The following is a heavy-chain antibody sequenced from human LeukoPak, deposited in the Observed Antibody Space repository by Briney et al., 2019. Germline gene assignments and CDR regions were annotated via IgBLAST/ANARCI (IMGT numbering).Heavy chain of an antibody. V-gene: IGHV1-24*01. CDR3: ATAAPEMATPPFDP. CDR1: GYTLTELS. CDR2: FDPEDGET. J-gene: IGHJ5*02. Sequence: ASVKVSCKVSGYTLTELSMHWVRQAPGKGLEWMRGFDPEDGETIYAQKFQGRVTMTEDTSTDTAYMELSSLRSEDTAVYYCATAAPEMATPPFDPWGQGTLVTVSS. D-gene: IGHD5-24*01.